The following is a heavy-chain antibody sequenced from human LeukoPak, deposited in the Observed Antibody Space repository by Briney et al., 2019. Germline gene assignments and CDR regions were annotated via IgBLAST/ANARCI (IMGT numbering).Heavy chain of an antibody. V-gene: IGHV4-39*01. D-gene: IGHD6-13*01. CDR1: GGSISSSSYS. Sequence: SETLSLTCTVSGGSISSSSYSWGWIRQPPGKGLEWIGSIYYSGSTYYNPSLKSRVTISVDTSKNQFSLKLSSVTAADTAVYHCARHRPIEQQLYDAFDIWGQGTMVTASS. J-gene: IGHJ3*02. CDR2: IYYSGST. CDR3: ARHRPIEQQLYDAFDI.